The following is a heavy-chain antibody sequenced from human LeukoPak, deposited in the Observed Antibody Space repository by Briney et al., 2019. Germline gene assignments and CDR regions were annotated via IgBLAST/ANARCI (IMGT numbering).Heavy chain of an antibody. CDR2: ITGSSSMGSSGPFI. V-gene: IGHV3-21*01. J-gene: IGHJ4*02. D-gene: IGHD3-10*01. CDR3: AKGIWFGEFGDGVT. Sequence: KPGGSLRLSCAASGFTFTTYSMNWVRQAPGKGLEWVSSITGSSSMGSSGPFIYYADSVKGRFAISRDDAKNSLFLQMNSLRAEDTAVYYCAKGIWFGEFGDGVTWGQGTLVTVSS. CDR1: GFTFTTYS.